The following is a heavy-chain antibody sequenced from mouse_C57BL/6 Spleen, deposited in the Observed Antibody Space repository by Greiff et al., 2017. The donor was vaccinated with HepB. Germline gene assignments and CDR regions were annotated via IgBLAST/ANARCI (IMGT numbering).Heavy chain of an antibody. CDR1: GYAFSSSW. CDR3: ARPIYYGGAMDY. Sequence: VKLMESGPELVKPGASVKISCKASGYAFSSSWMNWVKQRPGKGLEWIGRIYPGDGDTNYNGKFKGKATLTADKSSSTAYMQLSSLTSEDSAVYFCARPIYYGGAMDYWGQGTSVTVSS. D-gene: IGHD2-1*01. J-gene: IGHJ4*01. V-gene: IGHV1-82*01. CDR2: IYPGDGDT.